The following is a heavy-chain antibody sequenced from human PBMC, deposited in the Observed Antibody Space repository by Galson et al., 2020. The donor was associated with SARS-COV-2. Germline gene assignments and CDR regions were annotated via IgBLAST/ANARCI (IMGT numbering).Heavy chain of an antibody. CDR3: ATSVAAAGDQGDYYYYGMDV. CDR2: FDPEDGET. Sequence: ASVKVSCKVSGYTLTELSMHWVRQAPGKGLEWMGGFDPEDGETIYAQKFQGRVTMTEDTSTDTAYMELSSLRSEDTAVYYCATSVAAAGDQGDYYYYGMDVWGPGTTVTVSS. J-gene: IGHJ6*02. CDR1: GYTLTELS. V-gene: IGHV1-24*01. D-gene: IGHD6-13*01.